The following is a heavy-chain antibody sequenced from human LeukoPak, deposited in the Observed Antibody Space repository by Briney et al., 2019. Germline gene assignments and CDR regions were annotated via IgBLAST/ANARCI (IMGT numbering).Heavy chain of an antibody. Sequence: SETLSLTCTVSGGSINYYYWMWIRQPPGKGLEWIGYIYYSGGTHYNPSLKSRVTMLVDTSKNQFSLKLTAVTAADTAVYYCARSGRDLRYFDAYFDYWGQGTLVTVSS. V-gene: IGHV4-59*01. J-gene: IGHJ4*02. D-gene: IGHD3-9*01. CDR1: GGSINYYY. CDR2: IYYSGGT. CDR3: ARSGRDLRYFDAYFDY.